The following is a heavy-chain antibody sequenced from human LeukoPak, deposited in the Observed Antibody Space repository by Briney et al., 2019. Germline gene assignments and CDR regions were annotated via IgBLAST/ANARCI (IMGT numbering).Heavy chain of an antibody. CDR2: ISSSSSYT. J-gene: IGHJ4*02. CDR3: ARLAYSMVRGVYYFDY. Sequence: GGSLRLSCAASGFTFSDYYMSWIRQAPGKGLEWVSYISSSSSYTNYADSVKGRLTISRDNAKNSLYLQMNSLRAEDTAVYYCARLAYSMVRGVYYFDYWGQGTLVTVSS. V-gene: IGHV3-11*06. D-gene: IGHD3-10*01. CDR1: GFTFSDYY.